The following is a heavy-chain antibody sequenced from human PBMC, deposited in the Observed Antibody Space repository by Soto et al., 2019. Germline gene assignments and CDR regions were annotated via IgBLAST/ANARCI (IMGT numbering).Heavy chain of an antibody. Sequence: SETLSLTCSVSGDSISNLDYFWAWIRQPPGQALEYIGYIYKSATTYYNPPFESRVAISVDTSKSQFSLNVTSVTAADTAVYFCARGRYCLTGRCFPNWFDSWGQGALVTVSS. CDR3: ARGRYCLTGRCFPNWFDS. D-gene: IGHD7-27*01. CDR2: IYKSATT. J-gene: IGHJ5*01. V-gene: IGHV4-30-4*01. CDR1: GDSISNLDYF.